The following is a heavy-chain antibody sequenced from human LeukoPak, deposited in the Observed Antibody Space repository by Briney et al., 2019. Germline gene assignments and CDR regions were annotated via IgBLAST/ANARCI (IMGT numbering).Heavy chain of an antibody. CDR3: AIKDNMTDAFDI. Sequence: PSETLSLTCTVSGGSISSGGYYWSWIRQHPGKGLEWIGYIYYSGSTYYNPSLKSRVTISIDTSKNQFSLKLSSVTAADTAVYYCAIKDNMTDAFDIWGQGTMVTVSS. D-gene: IGHD2-15*01. CDR2: IYYSGST. CDR1: GGSISSGGYY. J-gene: IGHJ3*02. V-gene: IGHV4-31*03.